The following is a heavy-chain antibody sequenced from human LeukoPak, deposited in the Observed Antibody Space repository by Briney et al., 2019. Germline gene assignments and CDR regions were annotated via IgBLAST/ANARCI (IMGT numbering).Heavy chain of an antibody. J-gene: IGHJ4*02. CDR2: IRHDGNAK. Sequence: GGSRRLSCAASGFAFSDFWMSWFRQAPGKGLEWVANIRHDGNAKNYVPSVRGRFTISRDNAKNSLYLQMNSLTVEDTAVYYCATSHDSAGNDWGQGTLVTVSS. CDR1: GFAFSDFW. V-gene: IGHV3-7*01. D-gene: IGHD2-15*01. CDR3: ATSHDSAGND.